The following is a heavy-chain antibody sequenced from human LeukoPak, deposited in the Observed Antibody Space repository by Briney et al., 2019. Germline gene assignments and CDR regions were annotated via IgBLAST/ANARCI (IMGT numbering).Heavy chain of an antibody. CDR2: MNPNSGNT. Sequence: ASVKVSCKASGYTFTSYDINWVRQATGQGLEWMGWMNPNSGNTGYAQKFQGRVTMTRNTSISTAYMELSSLRSEDTAVYYCARTYYDFWSGNKHFDYWGQGTLVTVSS. J-gene: IGHJ4*02. V-gene: IGHV1-8*01. CDR1: GYTFTSYD. CDR3: ARTYYDFWSGNKHFDY. D-gene: IGHD3-3*01.